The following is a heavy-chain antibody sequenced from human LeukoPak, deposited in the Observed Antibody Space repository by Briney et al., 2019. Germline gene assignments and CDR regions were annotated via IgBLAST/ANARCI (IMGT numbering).Heavy chain of an antibody. V-gene: IGHV3-48*01. CDR2: ISGSSAAI. Sequence: GGSLRLSCAASGFSFSNYAMNWVRQAPGKGLEWVSYISGSSAAIYYADSVEGRFTISRDKAKNSLYLQMNSLRAEDTAVYYCARDPSRGYNYYSYMDVWAKGPLSPSP. CDR1: GFSFSNYA. J-gene: IGHJ6*03. CDR3: ARDPSRGYNYYSYMDV. D-gene: IGHD6-13*01.